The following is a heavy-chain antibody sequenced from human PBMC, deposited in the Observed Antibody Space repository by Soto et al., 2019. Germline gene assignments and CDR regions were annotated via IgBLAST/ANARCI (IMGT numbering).Heavy chain of an antibody. J-gene: IGHJ4*02. Sequence: GGSLRLSCVASGFDFEDYTMHWVRQPPGKGLECVSRISYDGDDTYYADSVRGRFTMSRDNSKNSLFLLMNNLTPEDTAVYYCAKVEAYYFDHWGQGTLVTVSS. CDR3: AKVEAYYFDH. CDR1: GFDFEDYT. V-gene: IGHV3-43*01. CDR2: ISYDGDDT.